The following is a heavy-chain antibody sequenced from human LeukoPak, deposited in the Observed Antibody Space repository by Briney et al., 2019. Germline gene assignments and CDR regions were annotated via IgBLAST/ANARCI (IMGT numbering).Heavy chain of an antibody. J-gene: IGHJ4*02. D-gene: IGHD3-16*02. CDR2: INSDGSST. CDR1: GFTFSSYW. V-gene: IGHV3-74*01. Sequence: RSGGSLRLSCAASGFTFSSYWMHWVRQAPGKGLVWVSRINSDGSSTSYADSVKGRFTISRDNAKNTLYLRMNSLRAEDTAVYYCARAPRGYDYVWGSYPHFDYWGQGTLVTVSS. CDR3: ARAPRGYDYVWGSYPHFDY.